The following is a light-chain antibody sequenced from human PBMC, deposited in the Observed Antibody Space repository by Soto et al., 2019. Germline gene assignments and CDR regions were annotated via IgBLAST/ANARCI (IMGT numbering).Light chain of an antibody. J-gene: IGLJ2*01. Sequence: QSVLTQSPSASGSLGASVKLTCTLSSGHSTYAIAWHQQQPEKGPRYLMNLNSDGSHMKGDGIPDRFSGSSSGAERYLTISSLQSEDEADYYCQTWGSGIQVFGGGTKVTVL. CDR3: QTWGSGIQV. CDR1: SGHSTYA. V-gene: IGLV4-69*01. CDR2: LNSDGSH.